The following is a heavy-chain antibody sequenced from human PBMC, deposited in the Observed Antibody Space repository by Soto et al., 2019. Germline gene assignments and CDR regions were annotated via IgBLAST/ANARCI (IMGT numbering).Heavy chain of an antibody. Sequence: GGSLRLSCAASGFTFSSYAMSWVRQAPGKGLEWVSGISGGGGNTYYADSVKGRFTISRDNSKNTLSLQMNSLSAVDTAIYYCAKGSGTYGNVWGKGTTVTVSS. V-gene: IGHV3-23*01. CDR2: ISGGGGNT. CDR3: AKGSGTYGNV. D-gene: IGHD1-1*01. CDR1: GFTFSSYA. J-gene: IGHJ6*04.